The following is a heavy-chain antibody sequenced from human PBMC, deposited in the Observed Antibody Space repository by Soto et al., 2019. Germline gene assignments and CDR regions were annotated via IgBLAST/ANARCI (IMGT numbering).Heavy chain of an antibody. V-gene: IGHV3-73*01. CDR2: IRSKANSYAT. J-gene: IGHJ5*02. D-gene: IGHD3-3*01. CDR3: TRQFKEWLFRWFDP. Sequence: EVQLVESGGGLVQPGGSLKLSCAASGFTFSGSAMHWVRQASGKGLEWVGRIRSKANSYATAYAASVKGRFTISRDDSKNTAYLQMNSLKTEDTAVYCCTRQFKEWLFRWFDPWGQGTLVTVSS. CDR1: GFTFSGSA.